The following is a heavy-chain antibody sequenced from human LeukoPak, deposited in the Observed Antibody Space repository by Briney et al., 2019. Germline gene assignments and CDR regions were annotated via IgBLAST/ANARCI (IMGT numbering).Heavy chain of an antibody. CDR3: ASLVTQLTASRAYCPFNY. CDR1: GYTFSGYY. D-gene: IGHD4-11*01. CDR2: INPNSGGT. J-gene: IGHJ4*02. V-gene: IGHV1-2*02. Sequence: GASVKVSCKASGYTFSGYYMHCVRQAPGQGPEWMGWINPNSGGTNYAQKFQGRVTMTRDTSINAAYMELSRLRSDDTAVYYCASLVTQLTASRAYCPFNYWGQGTLVTVSS.